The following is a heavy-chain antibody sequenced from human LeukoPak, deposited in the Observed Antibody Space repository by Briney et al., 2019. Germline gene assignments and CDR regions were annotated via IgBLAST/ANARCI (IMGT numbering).Heavy chain of an antibody. CDR2: IKQDGSEK. V-gene: IGHV3-7*01. CDR1: GFTFSNYA. Sequence: GGSLRLSCATSGFTFSNYAIHWVRQAPGKGLEWVANIKQDGSEKYYVDSVKGRFTISRDNAKNSLYLQMNSLRAEDTAVYYCARIAAAAHLYFDYWGQGTLVTVSS. CDR3: ARIAAAAHLYFDY. D-gene: IGHD6-13*01. J-gene: IGHJ4*02.